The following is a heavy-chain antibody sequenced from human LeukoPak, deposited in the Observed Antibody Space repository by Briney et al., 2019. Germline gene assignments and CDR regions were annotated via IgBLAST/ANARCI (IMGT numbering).Heavy chain of an antibody. D-gene: IGHD2-15*01. V-gene: IGHV1-18*01. J-gene: IGHJ4*02. CDR1: GYTFTSYG. CDR3: ARPNIRYCSGGACSNDGSDY. CDR2: ISVYNGDT. Sequence: ASVKVSCKASGYTFTSYGINWVRQAPGQGLEWMGWISVYNGDTNYTQKLQGRVTMTTDTSTSTAYMELRSLRSDDTAVYYCARPNIRYCSGGACSNDGSDYWGQGTLVTVSS.